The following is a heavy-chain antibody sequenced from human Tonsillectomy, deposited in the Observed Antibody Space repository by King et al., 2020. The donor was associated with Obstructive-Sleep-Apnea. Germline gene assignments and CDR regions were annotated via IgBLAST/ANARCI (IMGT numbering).Heavy chain of an antibody. CDR2: ISSSSSAI. J-gene: IGHJ4*02. D-gene: IGHD1-26*01. CDR1: GFIFSSYS. Sequence: VQLVESGGGLVQPGGSLRLSCATSGFIFSSYSMNWVRQAPGKGLEWVSYISSSSSAIYYADSGKGRFTISRDNAKNSLYLQMNSLRAEDTAVYYCARDGGSLNNRFSEYYFDYWGQGTLGTVSS. V-gene: IGHV3-48*04. CDR3: ARDGGSLNNRFSEYYFDY.